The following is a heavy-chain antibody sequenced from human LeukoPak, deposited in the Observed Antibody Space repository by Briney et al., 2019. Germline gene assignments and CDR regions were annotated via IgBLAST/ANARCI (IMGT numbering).Heavy chain of an antibody. CDR2: IYYSETT. D-gene: IGHD3-22*01. V-gene: IGHV4-59*01. Sequence: SETLSLTCTVSGGSISNYYWSWIRQPPGKGLEWIGYIYYSETTNYNPSLKSRVTISVDTSKNQFSLKLSSVTAADTAVYYCARSFGTSGYYSSTLRPHFDYWGRGTLVTVSS. CDR1: GGSISNYY. J-gene: IGHJ4*02. CDR3: ARSFGTSGYYSSTLRPHFDY.